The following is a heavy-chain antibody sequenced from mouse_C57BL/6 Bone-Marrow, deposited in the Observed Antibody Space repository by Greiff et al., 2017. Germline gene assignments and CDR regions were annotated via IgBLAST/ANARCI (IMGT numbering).Heavy chain of an antibody. V-gene: IGHV1-85*01. CDR2: IYPRDGST. D-gene: IGHD1-1*01. CDR1: GYTFTSYD. CDR3: ARLEFDGSSGDWYIDV. Sequence: VKLQQSGPALVQPGASVMLSCKASGYTFTSYDINWVKQRHGQGLEWIGWIYPRDGSTKYNEKFKGKATLTVDTSSSTAYMELHSLTSEDSAVYFCARLEFDGSSGDWYIDVWGTGTTVTVAS. J-gene: IGHJ1*03.